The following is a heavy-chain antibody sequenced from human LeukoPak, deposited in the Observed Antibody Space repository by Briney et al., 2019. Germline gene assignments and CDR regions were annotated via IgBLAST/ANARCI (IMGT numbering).Heavy chain of an antibody. CDR3: GKGLVTAIDY. D-gene: IGHD2-21*02. Sequence: QTGRSLRLSCAASGFTFSRYAMHWVRQAPGKGLEWVSSISESGDGTYYAESARGRFTISRDNSKNTVDLQMNSLRAEDTAVYYCGKGLVTAIDYWGQGTLVSVSS. CDR1: GFTFSRYA. CDR2: ISESGDGT. J-gene: IGHJ4*02. V-gene: IGHV3-23*01.